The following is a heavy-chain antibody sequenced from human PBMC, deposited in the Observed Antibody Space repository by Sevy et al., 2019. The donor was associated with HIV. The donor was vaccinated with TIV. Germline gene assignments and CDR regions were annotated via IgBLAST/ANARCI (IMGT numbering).Heavy chain of an antibody. V-gene: IGHV3-23*01. Sequence: GGSLRLSCAASGFTFSSYAMSWVRQAPGKGLEWVSAISGSGGSTYYADSVKGRFTISRDNSKNTLYLKMNSLRAEDTAVYYCAKDMLGEDWFDPWGQGTLVTVSS. D-gene: IGHD3-10*02. CDR2: ISGSGGST. J-gene: IGHJ5*02. CDR1: GFTFSSYA. CDR3: AKDMLGEDWFDP.